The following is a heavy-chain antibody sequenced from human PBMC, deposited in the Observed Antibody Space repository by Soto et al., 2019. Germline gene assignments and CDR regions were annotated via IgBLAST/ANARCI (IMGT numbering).Heavy chain of an antibody. CDR2: TYYRSKWYN. CDR1: GGSVSSNSAA. Sequence: SQTLSLTCAISGGSVSSNSAAWNWIRQSPSRGLEWLGRTYYRSKWYNDYAVSVKSRITINPDTSKNQFSLQLNSVTPEDTAVYYCARDIAVAGMYYYYYGMDVWGQGTTVTV. V-gene: IGHV6-1*01. CDR3: ARDIAVAGMYYYYYGMDV. D-gene: IGHD6-19*01. J-gene: IGHJ6*02.